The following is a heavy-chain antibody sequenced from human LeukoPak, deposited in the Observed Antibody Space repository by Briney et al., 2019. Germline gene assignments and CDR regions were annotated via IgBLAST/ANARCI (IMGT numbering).Heavy chain of an antibody. Sequence: SETLSLTCTVSGGSISSSSYYWGWIRQPPGKGLEWIESFYYSGSTYYNPSLQSRVTISVDTSKNQFSLKLSSVTAADTAVYYCARGGYYGSGSYLYYFDYWGQGTLVTVSS. CDR1: GGSISSSSYY. CDR2: FYYSGST. CDR3: ARGGYYGSGSYLYYFDY. V-gene: IGHV4-39*07. J-gene: IGHJ4*02. D-gene: IGHD3-10*01.